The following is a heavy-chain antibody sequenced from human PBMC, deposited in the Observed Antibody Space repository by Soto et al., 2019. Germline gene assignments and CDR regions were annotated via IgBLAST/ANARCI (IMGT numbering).Heavy chain of an antibody. J-gene: IGHJ6*02. CDR1: GLTVSSNY. CDR3: ARDSSLHQPLFYGMDV. D-gene: IGHD2-2*01. CDR2: MYSGGST. V-gene: IGHV3-66*01. Sequence: EAQLVESGGGLVQRGGSLRLSCAASGLTVSSNYMSWVRQAPGKGLEWVSVMYSGGSTYYADSVKGRFIISRDNYKNTLYLQMDSLRVEDTAVYYCARDSSLHQPLFYGMDVWGQGTTVTVSS.